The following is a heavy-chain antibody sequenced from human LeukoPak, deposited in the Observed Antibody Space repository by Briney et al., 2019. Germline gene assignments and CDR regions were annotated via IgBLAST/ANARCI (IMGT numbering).Heavy chain of an antibody. CDR3: ASQLSSGTYLGAFDI. CDR2: IYYSGST. CDR1: GGSISSSSYY. D-gene: IGHD1-26*01. Sequence: SETLSLTCTVSGGSISSSSYYWGWIRQPPGKGLEWIGSIYYSGSTNYNPSLKSRVTILVDTSNNQFSLRLNSVSAADTAVYYCASQLSSGTYLGAFDIWGQGTMVTVSS. J-gene: IGHJ3*02. V-gene: IGHV4-39*07.